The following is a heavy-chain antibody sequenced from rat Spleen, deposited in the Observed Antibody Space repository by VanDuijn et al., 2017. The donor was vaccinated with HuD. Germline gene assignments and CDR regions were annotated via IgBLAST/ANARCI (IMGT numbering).Heavy chain of an antibody. D-gene: IGHD1-4*01. CDR3: IRESLPGYNSHWFVY. J-gene: IGHJ3*01. CDR2: IWSGGST. Sequence: VQLVESGGGLVQPGRSLKLSCAASGFTFSSFPMAWVRQPPGKGLEWMGAIWSGGSTDYNSALKSRLSISRDTSKSQVFLKMNSLQTEDTAIYFCIRESLPGYNSHWFVYWGQGTLVTVSS. V-gene: IGHV2-15*01. CDR1: GFTFSSFP.